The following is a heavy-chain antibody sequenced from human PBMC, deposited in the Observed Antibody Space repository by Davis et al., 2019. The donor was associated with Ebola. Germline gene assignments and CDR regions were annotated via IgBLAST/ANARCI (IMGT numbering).Heavy chain of an antibody. D-gene: IGHD1-7*01. CDR2: INHSGST. CDR3: AKVVGNYGSWFDP. Sequence: MPGGSLRLSCAVHGGSFSGYYWSWIRQPPGKGLEWIGEINHSGSTNYNPSLKSRVTISVDTSKNQFSLKLSSVTAADTAVYYCAKVVGNYGSWFDPWGQGTLVTVSS. CDR1: GGSFSGYY. V-gene: IGHV4-34*01. J-gene: IGHJ5*02.